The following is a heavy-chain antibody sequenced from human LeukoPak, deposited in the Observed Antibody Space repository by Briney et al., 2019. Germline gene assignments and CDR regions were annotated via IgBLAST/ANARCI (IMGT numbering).Heavy chain of an antibody. CDR2: INHSGST. V-gene: IGHV4-34*01. CDR1: GGSFSGYY. J-gene: IGHJ6*03. D-gene: IGHD1-26*01. Sequence: SETLSLTCADYGGSFSGYYWSWIRQPPGKGLECIGEINHSGSTNYNPSLKSRVTISVDTSKNQFSLKLSSVTAADTAVYYCARDFTGIRGATRAYYYYYMDVWGKGTTVTISS. CDR3: ARDFTGIRGATRAYYYYYMDV.